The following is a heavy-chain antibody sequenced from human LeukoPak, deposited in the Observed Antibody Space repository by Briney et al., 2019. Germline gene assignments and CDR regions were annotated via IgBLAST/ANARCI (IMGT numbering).Heavy chain of an antibody. CDR3: ANGIITIFGVVPP. J-gene: IGHJ5*02. CDR2: ISGSGGST. CDR1: GFNFSSYA. Sequence: GSLKISCAASGFNFSSYAKSWVRQAPGKGLEWGSGISGSGGSTYYAASVKGRFTISRDNSKNTLYLQMNSLRAEDTAVYYCANGIITIFGVVPPWGQGTLVTVSS. V-gene: IGHV3-23*01. D-gene: IGHD3-3*01.